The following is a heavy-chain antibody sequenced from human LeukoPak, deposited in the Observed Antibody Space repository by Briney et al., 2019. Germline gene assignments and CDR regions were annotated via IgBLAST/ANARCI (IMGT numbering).Heavy chain of an antibody. J-gene: IGHJ4*02. CDR3: AKDGGRYDLWSGYGITYFDY. D-gene: IGHD3-3*01. CDR1: GFTFSSYG. Sequence: GGSLRLSCAASGFTFSSYGMHWVRQAPGKGLEWVAVISYDGSNKYYADSVKGRFTISRDNSKNTLYLQMNSLRAEDTAVYYCAKDGGRYDLWSGYGITYFDYWGQGTLVTVSS. CDR2: ISYDGSNK. V-gene: IGHV3-30*18.